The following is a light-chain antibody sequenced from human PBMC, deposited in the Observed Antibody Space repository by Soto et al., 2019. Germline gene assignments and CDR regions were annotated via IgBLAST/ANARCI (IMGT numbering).Light chain of an antibody. J-gene: IGKJ1*01. CDR2: KAS. V-gene: IGKV1-5*03. CDR1: QGISSW. Sequence: DIQMTQSPSALSASVGDRVTITCRGSQGISSWLAWYQHKPGKAPMLLIYKASILASGVPSRFSGRGPWTAFSLTISRLQPEDVATYHGQQHTSFGQGTKVDIK. CDR3: QQHTS.